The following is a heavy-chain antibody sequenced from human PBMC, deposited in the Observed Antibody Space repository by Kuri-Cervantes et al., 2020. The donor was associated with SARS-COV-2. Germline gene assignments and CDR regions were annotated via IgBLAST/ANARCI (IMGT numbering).Heavy chain of an antibody. CDR3: ARDHGGWDIVATLTTTIYYYYYMDV. V-gene: IGHV1-69*13. CDR2: IIPIFGTE. Sequence: SVKVSCKASGGTLSSYSISWVRQAAGQGREWMGGIIPIFGTENYAQKFQGRVTITADESTSTAYMELSSLRSEDTAVYYCARDHGGWDIVATLTTTIYYYYYMDVWGKGTTVTVSS. J-gene: IGHJ6*03. CDR1: GGTLSSYS. D-gene: IGHD5-12*01.